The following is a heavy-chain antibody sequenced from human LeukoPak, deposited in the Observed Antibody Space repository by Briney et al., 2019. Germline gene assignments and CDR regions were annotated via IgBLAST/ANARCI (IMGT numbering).Heavy chain of an antibody. J-gene: IGHJ3*02. Sequence: KPSESLSLTCTASGFSISSYYWSWIRQPPGKGLEWIGYIYYSGSTNYNPSLKSRVTISVDTSKNQFSLKLSSVTAADTAVYYCARNRDFWSGYNAFDIWGQGTMVTVSS. D-gene: IGHD3-3*01. V-gene: IGHV4-59*01. CDR3: ARNRDFWSGYNAFDI. CDR1: GFSISSYY. CDR2: IYYSGST.